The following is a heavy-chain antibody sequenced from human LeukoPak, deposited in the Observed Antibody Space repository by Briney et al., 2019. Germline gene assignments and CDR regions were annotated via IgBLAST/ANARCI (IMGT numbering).Heavy chain of an antibody. D-gene: IGHD3-10*01. Sequence: ASVKVSCKTSGYTFTSYAMNWVRQAPGQGLEWMGWINTNTGNPTYAQDFTGRFVSSLDTSVSTAYLQIRSLKAEDTAVYYCARVLRSGKYYYYYYMDVWGKGTTVTVSS. V-gene: IGHV7-4-1*01. J-gene: IGHJ6*03. CDR1: GYTFTSYA. CDR2: INTNTGNP. CDR3: ARVLRSGKYYYYYYMDV.